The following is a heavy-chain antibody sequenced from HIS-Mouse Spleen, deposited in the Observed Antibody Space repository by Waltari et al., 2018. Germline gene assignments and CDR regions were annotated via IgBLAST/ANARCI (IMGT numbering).Heavy chain of an antibody. CDR2: IYYSGST. CDR3: AREIPYSSSWYDWYFDL. Sequence: QLQLQVSGPGLVTPSEPLSLTCTVSGGSISSSSYYWVWIRQTPGKGLVWIWSIYYSGSTYYNPSLKSRVTISVDTSKNPFSLKLSSVTAADTAVYYCAREIPYSSSWYDWYFDLWGRGTLVTVSS. J-gene: IGHJ2*01. V-gene: IGHV4-39*07. D-gene: IGHD6-13*01. CDR1: GGSISSSSYY.